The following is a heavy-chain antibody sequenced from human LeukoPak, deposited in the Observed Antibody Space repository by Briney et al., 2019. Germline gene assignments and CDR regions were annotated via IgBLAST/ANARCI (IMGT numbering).Heavy chain of an antibody. V-gene: IGHV3-74*01. CDR2: INSDGSTT. CDR3: ARGKLNWFDP. CDR1: GFTFSSYW. D-gene: IGHD3-10*01. Sequence: GGSLRLSCAASGFTFSSYWMHWVRQAPGKGLVWVSRINSDGSTTDYADSVKGRFTISRDNAKNTLYLQMNSLRVEDTAVYYCARGKLNWFDPWGQGTLVTVSS. J-gene: IGHJ5*02.